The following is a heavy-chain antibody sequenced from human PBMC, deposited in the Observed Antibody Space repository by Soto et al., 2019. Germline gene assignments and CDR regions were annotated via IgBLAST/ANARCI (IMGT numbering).Heavy chain of an antibody. V-gene: IGHV4-30-4*01. CDR1: GGSISSGDYY. CDR3: AREYYYGSGSAWEFVP. J-gene: IGHJ5*02. CDR2: IYYSGST. Sequence: SETLSLTCTVSGGSISSGDYYWSWIRQPPGKGLEWIGYIYYSGSTYYNPSLKSRVTISVDTSKNQFSLKLSSVTAADTAVYYCAREYYYGSGSAWEFVPWGQGTLVTVSS. D-gene: IGHD3-10*01.